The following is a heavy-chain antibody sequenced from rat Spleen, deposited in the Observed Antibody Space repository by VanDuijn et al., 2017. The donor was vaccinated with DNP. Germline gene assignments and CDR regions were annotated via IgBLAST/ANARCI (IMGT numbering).Heavy chain of an antibody. CDR1: GFTFSNYD. J-gene: IGHJ2*01. CDR2: IVTSGGRT. CDR3: IRWNSGHFDY. Sequence: EVQLVESGGGLVQPGRSLKLSCAASGFTFSNYDMAWVRQAPTRGLEWVAAIVTSGGRTYYRDSVKGRFTVSRDDAEGTLYLQMNSLRYEDMATYYCIRWNSGHFDYWGQGVMVTVSS. V-gene: IGHV5-25*01. D-gene: IGHD4-3*01.